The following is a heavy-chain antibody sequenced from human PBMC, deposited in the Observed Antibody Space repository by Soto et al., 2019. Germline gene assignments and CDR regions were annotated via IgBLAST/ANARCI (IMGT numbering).Heavy chain of an antibody. J-gene: IGHJ2*01. V-gene: IGHV3-23*01. Sequence: EVQLLESGGGLVQPGGSLRLSCAASGFTFSSYAMSWVRQAPGKGLEWVSAISGSGGSTYYADSVKGRFTISRDNSKNTLYLQMNSLRAEDTAVYYCARRRWDGQLVRVPIAAAKPGWYFDLWGRGTLVTVSS. CDR3: ARRRWDGQLVRVPIAAAKPGWYFDL. D-gene: IGHD6-13*01. CDR1: GFTFSSYA. CDR2: ISGSGGST.